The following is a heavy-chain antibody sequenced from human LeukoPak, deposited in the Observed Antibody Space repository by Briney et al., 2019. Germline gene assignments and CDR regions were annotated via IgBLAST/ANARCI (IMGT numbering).Heavy chain of an antibody. J-gene: IGHJ4*02. CDR3: AKDIYYDSSGTDY. D-gene: IGHD3-22*01. Sequence: PGGSLRLSCAASGFTFDDYAMHWVRQAPGKGLEWVSGISWNSGSIGYADSVKGRFTISRDNAKNSLYLQMNSLRAEDTALYYCAKDIYYDSSGTDYWGQGTLVTVSS. CDR2: ISWNSGSI. CDR1: GFTFDDYA. V-gene: IGHV3-9*01.